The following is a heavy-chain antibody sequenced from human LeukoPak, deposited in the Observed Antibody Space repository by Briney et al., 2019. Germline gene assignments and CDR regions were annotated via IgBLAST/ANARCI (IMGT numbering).Heavy chain of an antibody. Sequence: GASVKVSCKASGGTFSSYAISWVRQAPGQGLEWMGGIIPIFGTANYAQKFQGRVTITADESTSTAYMELSSLRSEDTAVYYCARGKGGKMATITTFDYWGQGTLVTVSS. CDR3: ARGKGGKMATITTFDY. J-gene: IGHJ4*02. CDR2: IIPIFGTA. V-gene: IGHV1-69*13. D-gene: IGHD5-24*01. CDR1: GGTFSSYA.